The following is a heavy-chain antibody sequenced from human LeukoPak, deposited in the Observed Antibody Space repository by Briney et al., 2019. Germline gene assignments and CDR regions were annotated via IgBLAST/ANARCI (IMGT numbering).Heavy chain of an antibody. CDR3: AKSAMDTGNYYDNPDYFDY. CDR2: ISSSSSYI. D-gene: IGHD3-22*01. V-gene: IGHV3-21*01. CDR1: GFTFSSYS. J-gene: IGHJ4*02. Sequence: PGGSLRLSCAASGFTFSSYSMNWVRQAPGKGLEWVSSISSSSSYIYYADSVKGRFAISRDNAKNSLYLQMNSLRAEDTAVYYCAKSAMDTGNYYDNPDYFDYWGQGTLVTVSS.